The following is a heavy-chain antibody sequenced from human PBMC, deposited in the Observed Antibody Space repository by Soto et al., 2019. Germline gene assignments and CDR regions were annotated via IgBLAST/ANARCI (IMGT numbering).Heavy chain of an antibody. CDR3: ARRGDSISLRYSPYGMDV. CDR2: MNPNSGNT. V-gene: IGHV1-8*01. CDR1: GYTFTSYD. D-gene: IGHD6-6*01. Sequence: GASVKVSCKASGYTFTSYDINWVRQATGQGLEWMGWMNPNSGNTGYAQKFQGRVTMTRNTSISTAYMELSSLRSEDTAVYYCARRGDSISLRYSPYGMDVWGPAPTVTVSS. J-gene: IGHJ6*02.